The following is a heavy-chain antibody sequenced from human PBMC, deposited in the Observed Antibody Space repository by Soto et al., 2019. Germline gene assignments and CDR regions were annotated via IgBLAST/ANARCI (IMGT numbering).Heavy chain of an antibody. CDR1: GGSISSYY. V-gene: IGHV4-59*12. CDR3: ASLYGGYYYYYGMDV. CDR2: INHSGST. J-gene: IGHJ6*02. D-gene: IGHD4-17*01. Sequence: SETLSLTCTVSGGSISSYYWSWIRQPPGKCLVLIGYINHSGSTIYNPSLKSRVTISVDTSKNQFSLKLSSVTAADTAVYYCASLYGGYYYYYGMDVWGQGTTVTVSS.